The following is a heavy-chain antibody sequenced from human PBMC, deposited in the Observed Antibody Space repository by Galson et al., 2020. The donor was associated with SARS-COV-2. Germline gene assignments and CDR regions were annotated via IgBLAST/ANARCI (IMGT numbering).Heavy chain of an antibody. D-gene: IGHD3-3*01. J-gene: IGHJ4*02. Sequence: GGSLRLSCAASGFTFSSYAMSWVRQAPGKGLEWVSAISGSGGSTYYADSVKGRFTISRDNSKNTLYLQMNSLRAEDTAVYYCAKVGLIFQEGEWDYWGQGTLVTVSS. V-gene: IGHV3-23*01. CDR3: AKVGLIFQEGEWDY. CDR2: ISGSGGST. CDR1: GFTFSSYA.